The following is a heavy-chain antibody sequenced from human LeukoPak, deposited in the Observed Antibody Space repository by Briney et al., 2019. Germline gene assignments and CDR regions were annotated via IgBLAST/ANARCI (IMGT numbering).Heavy chain of an antibody. D-gene: IGHD2-21*01. J-gene: IGHJ4*02. Sequence: GGSLRLSCAASGCTFNIYGMNWVRQAPGKGLDWVSSISNSDGSTYYADSVKGRFIISRDNSKNTVYLQMNSLRAEDTAIYYSAKAPVTPCSGAYCYPFDTWGQGTLVTVSS. CDR3: AKAPVTPCSGAYCYPFDT. V-gene: IGHV3-23*01. CDR2: ISNSDGST. CDR1: GCTFNIYG.